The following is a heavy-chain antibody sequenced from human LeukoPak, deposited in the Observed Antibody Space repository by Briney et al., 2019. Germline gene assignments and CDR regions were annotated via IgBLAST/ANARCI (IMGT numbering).Heavy chain of an antibody. CDR2: ISAYNGNT. J-gene: IGHJ4*02. CDR3: ARARDDILPVGE. CDR1: GGTFSGYA. D-gene: IGHD3-9*01. Sequence: ASVKVSCKASGGTFSGYAISWVRQAPGQGLEWMGWISAYNGNTNYAQKLQGRVTMTTDTSTSTAYMELRSLRSDDTAVYYCARARDDILPVGEWGQGTLVTVSS. V-gene: IGHV1-18*01.